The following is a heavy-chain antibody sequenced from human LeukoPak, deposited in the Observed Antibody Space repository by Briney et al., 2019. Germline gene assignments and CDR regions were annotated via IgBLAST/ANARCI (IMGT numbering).Heavy chain of an antibody. CDR3: ARGGSRYDN. D-gene: IGHD3-22*01. CDR2: IKQEGSEK. CDR1: GFTFSSNW. V-gene: IGHV3-7*01. Sequence: GGSLRLSCAASGFTFSSNWMSWVSQAPGKGLEWVANIKQEGSEKYYVDSVKGRFSISRDNAKNSLYLQMNSLRAEDTAVYYCARGGSRYDNWGQGTLVTVSS. J-gene: IGHJ4*02.